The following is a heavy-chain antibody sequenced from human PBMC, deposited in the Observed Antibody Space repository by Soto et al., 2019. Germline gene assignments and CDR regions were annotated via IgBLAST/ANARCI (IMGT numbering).Heavy chain of an antibody. Sequence: SETLSLTCTVSGGSISSYYWIWIRQPPGKGLEWIGYIYYSGSTNYNPSLKSRVTISVDTSKNQFSLKLSSVTAADTAVYYCARGGYSYGSYYYYYGMDVWGQGTTVTVSS. CDR2: IYYSGST. J-gene: IGHJ6*02. CDR1: GGSISSYY. V-gene: IGHV4-59*01. CDR3: ARGGYSYGSYYYYYGMDV. D-gene: IGHD5-18*01.